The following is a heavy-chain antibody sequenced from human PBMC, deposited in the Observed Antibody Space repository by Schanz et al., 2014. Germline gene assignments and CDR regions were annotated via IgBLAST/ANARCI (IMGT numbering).Heavy chain of an antibody. CDR2: ITTGGNT. Sequence: VQLLQSGGALVQPGGSLRLSCSASGLTFSTYAMSWARQTPGKGLEWVSSITTGGNTYYRDSVKGRFIVSRDNSKNTLYLEMNRLRVDDTAVYYCSKDKQGSRSDDSWGQGTLVTVSS. J-gene: IGHJ5*01. CDR3: SKDKQGSRSDDS. D-gene: IGHD2-15*01. CDR1: GLTFSTYA. V-gene: IGHV3-23*01.